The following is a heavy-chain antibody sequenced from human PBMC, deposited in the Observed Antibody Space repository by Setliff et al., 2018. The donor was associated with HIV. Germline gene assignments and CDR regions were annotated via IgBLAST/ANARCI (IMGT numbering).Heavy chain of an antibody. CDR3: ATMGRRGWFIDY. CDR2: IYYSGRT. CDR1: GGSISSSSYY. D-gene: IGHD6-19*01. J-gene: IGHJ4*02. Sequence: SQTLSLTCTVSGGSISSSSYYWGWIRQPPGKGLEWIGSIYYSGRTYYNPSLKSRVTTSVEKSKNQFSLKLSSVTAADTAVYYCATMGRRGWFIDYWGQGTLVTVSS. V-gene: IGHV4-39*01.